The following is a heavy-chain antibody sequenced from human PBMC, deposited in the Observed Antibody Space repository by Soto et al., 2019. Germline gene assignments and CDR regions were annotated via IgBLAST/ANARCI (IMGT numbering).Heavy chain of an antibody. CDR1: GYTFTSYG. Sequence: QVQLVQSGAEVKKPGASVKVSCKASGYTFTSYGISWVRQAPGQGLEWMGWISAYNGNTNYAQKLQGRVTMTTDTSTSTDYMELRSLRSDDTAVYYCARFRECSCGSCYTKGFDYWGQGTLVTVSS. CDR2: ISAYNGNT. CDR3: ARFRECSCGSCYTKGFDY. V-gene: IGHV1-18*01. D-gene: IGHD2-15*01. J-gene: IGHJ4*02.